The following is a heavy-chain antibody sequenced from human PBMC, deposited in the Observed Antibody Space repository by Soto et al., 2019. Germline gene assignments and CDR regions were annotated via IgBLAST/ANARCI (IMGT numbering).Heavy chain of an antibody. CDR1: GGSISSSSYY. CDR2: IYYSGST. CDR3: ATNYAYYYYYGMDV. V-gene: IGHV4-39*05. Sequence: PSLTCTVSGGSISSSSYYWGWIRQPPGKGLEWIGSIYYSGSTYYNPSLKSRVTISVDTSKNQFSLKLSSVTAADTAVYYCATNYAYYYYYGMDVWGQGTTVTVSS. D-gene: IGHD4-4*01. J-gene: IGHJ6*02.